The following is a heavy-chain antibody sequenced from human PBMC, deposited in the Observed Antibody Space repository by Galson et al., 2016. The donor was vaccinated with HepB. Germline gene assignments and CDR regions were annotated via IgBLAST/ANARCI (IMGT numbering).Heavy chain of an antibody. J-gene: IGHJ2*01. CDR2: IKKDGSEI. CDR1: GFTLGNYW. CDR3: TRNFDL. V-gene: IGHV3-7*04. Sequence: SLRLSCAASGFTLGNYWMNWARQAPGKGLEWLANIKKDGSEINYVDSVKGRFTISRDNAKNSLYLQMTSLRAEDTALYYCTRNFDLWGRGTQVTVSS.